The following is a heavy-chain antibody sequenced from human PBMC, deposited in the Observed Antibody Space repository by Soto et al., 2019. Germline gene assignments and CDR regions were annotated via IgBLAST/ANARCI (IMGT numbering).Heavy chain of an antibody. J-gene: IGHJ6*02. CDR3: ARDRVLHGMDV. V-gene: IGHV4-59*01. Sequence: SETLSLNCTVSGGSITSSYWSWIRQPPGKGLEWIGYMLSSGSTTYNPSLRSRVTISRDTSKNHFSLRLTSVTVADTAVYYCARDRVLHGMDVWGQGTTVTVSS. D-gene: IGHD3-16*01. CDR1: GGSITSSY. CDR2: MLSSGST.